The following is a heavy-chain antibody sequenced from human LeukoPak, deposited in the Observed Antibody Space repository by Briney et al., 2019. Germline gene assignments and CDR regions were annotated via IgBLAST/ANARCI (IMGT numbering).Heavy chain of an antibody. D-gene: IGHD1-1*01. Sequence: MSSETLSLTCVLSGASITTGGHYWGWVRHHPGKGLEWIGYIYHRGNTNFNPSLKSRLSMTIDTSTNQFSLKLSSVTAADTAIYYCARRVGKYPTYYFDAWGQGTLVTVSS. V-gene: IGHV4-30-2*01. CDR3: ARRVGKYPTYYFDA. CDR2: IYHRGNT. CDR1: GASITTGGHY. J-gene: IGHJ4*02.